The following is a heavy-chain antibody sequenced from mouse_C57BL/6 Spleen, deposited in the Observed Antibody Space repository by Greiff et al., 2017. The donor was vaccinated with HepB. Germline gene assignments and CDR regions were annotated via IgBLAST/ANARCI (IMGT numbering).Heavy chain of an antibody. J-gene: IGHJ4*01. CDR2: IDPSDSYT. D-gene: IGHD2-14*01. Sequence: VQLQQPGAELVMPGASVKLSCKASGYTFTSYWMHWVKQRPGQGLEWIGEIDPSDSYTNYNQKFKGKSTLTVDKSSSTAYMQLSSLTSEDSAVYYCARKVLTGAMDYWGQGTSVTVSS. CDR1: GYTFTSYW. V-gene: IGHV1-69*01. CDR3: ARKVLTGAMDY.